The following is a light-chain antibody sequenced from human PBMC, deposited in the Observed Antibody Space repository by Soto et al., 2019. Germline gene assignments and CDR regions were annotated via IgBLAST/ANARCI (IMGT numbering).Light chain of an antibody. CDR1: QNISTY. J-gene: IGKJ2*01. CDR3: QQSDVTPRT. Sequence: DIQMTQSPSSLSASVGDRVTFTCRARQNISTYINWYQQKPGRAPNLLIYGASNLQSGVTSRFAGSGSGTDFTLTITNLQPEDFATYYCQQSDVTPRTFGQGTILEIK. CDR2: GAS. V-gene: IGKV1-39*01.